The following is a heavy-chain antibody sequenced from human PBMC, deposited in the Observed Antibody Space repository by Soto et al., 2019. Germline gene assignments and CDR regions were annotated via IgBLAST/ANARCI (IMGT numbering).Heavy chain of an antibody. CDR2: IKRDGSEK. J-gene: IGHJ4*02. CDR1: GFTFGSNW. V-gene: IGHV3-7*03. CDR3: ASLEWESSGYADY. D-gene: IGHD5-12*01. Sequence: ESGGGLVQPGGSLRLSCAASGFTFGSNWMSWVRQAPGKGLEWVANIKRDGSEKYYVDSVKGRFTISRDNAKNTLYLQMNSLRADDTAVYYCASLEWESSGYADYWGQGTQVTVSS.